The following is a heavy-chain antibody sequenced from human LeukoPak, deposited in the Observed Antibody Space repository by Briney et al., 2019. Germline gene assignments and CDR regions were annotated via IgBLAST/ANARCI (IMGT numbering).Heavy chain of an antibody. D-gene: IGHD2-21*01. V-gene: IGHV1-2*02. CDR2: INPNSGGT. CDR3: ASSYCGGDCYIGHRSRFDY. Sequence: GASVKVSCEASGYTFTGYYMHWVRQAPGQGLEWMGWINPNSGGTNYAQKFQGRVTMTRDTSISTAYMELSRLRSDDTAVYYCASSYCGGDCYIGHRSRFDYWGQGTLVTVSS. CDR1: GYTFTGYY. J-gene: IGHJ4*02.